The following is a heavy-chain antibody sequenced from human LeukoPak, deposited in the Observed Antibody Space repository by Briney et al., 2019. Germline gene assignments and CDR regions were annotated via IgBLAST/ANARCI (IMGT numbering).Heavy chain of an antibody. CDR3: ARELWLSGMDV. J-gene: IGHJ6*02. D-gene: IGHD5-18*01. V-gene: IGHV4-59*01. Sequence: SETLSLTCTVSGGSISSYYWSWIRQPPGKGLEWIGYIYYSGSTNYNPSLKSRVTISVDTSNNQFYLKLSSVTAADTAVYYCARELWLSGMDVWGQGTTVTVSS. CDR2: IYYSGST. CDR1: GGSISSYY.